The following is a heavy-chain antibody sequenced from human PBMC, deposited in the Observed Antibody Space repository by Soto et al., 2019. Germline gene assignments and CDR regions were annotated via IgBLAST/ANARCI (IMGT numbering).Heavy chain of an antibody. CDR3: ARCAPSNWYSSGWYGNYFDY. Sequence: SETLSLTCTVSGGSISSGGYYWSWIRQHPGKGLEWIGYIYYSGSTYYNPSLKSRVTISVDTSKNQFSLKLSSVTAADTAVYYCARCAPSNWYSSGWYGNYFDYWGQGTLVTVSS. J-gene: IGHJ4*02. CDR1: GGSISSGGYY. V-gene: IGHV4-31*03. D-gene: IGHD6-19*01. CDR2: IYYSGST.